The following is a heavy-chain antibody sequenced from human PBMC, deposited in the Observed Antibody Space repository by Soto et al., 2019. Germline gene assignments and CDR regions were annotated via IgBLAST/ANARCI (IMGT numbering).Heavy chain of an antibody. CDR3: ARVGSYDFWSGPRYYYYYGIDV. J-gene: IGHJ6*02. D-gene: IGHD3-3*01. Sequence: ASVKVSSKASGYTFTNYDNNWVRQATGQGLEWMGWMNPNSGNTGYAQKFQGRVTMTRNTSISTAYMELSSLRSEDKAVYYCARVGSYDFWSGPRYYYYYGIDVWGQGSTFTVSS. CDR1: GYTFTNYD. CDR2: MNPNSGNT. V-gene: IGHV1-8*01.